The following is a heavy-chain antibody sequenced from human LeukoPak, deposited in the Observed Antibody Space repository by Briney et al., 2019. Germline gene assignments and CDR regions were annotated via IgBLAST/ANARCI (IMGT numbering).Heavy chain of an antibody. J-gene: IGHJ4*02. CDR3: AREDTGDRDYFDY. CDR2: ISSSSSTI. Sequence: GGSLRLSCAASGFTFSSYSMNWVRQAPGKGLEWVSYISSSSSTIYYADSVKGRFTISRDNAKNSLYLQMNSLRAEDTAVYYCAREDTGDRDYFDYWGQGTLVTVSS. V-gene: IGHV3-48*01. D-gene: IGHD7-27*01. CDR1: GFTFSSYS.